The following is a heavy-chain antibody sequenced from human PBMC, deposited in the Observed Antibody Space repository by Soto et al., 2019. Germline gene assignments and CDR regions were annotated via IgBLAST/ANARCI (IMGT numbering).Heavy chain of an antibody. J-gene: IGHJ5*02. CDR2: ISSSSSYI. Sequence: EVQLVESGGGLVKPGGSLRLSCAASGFTFSSYSMNWVRQAPGKGLEWVSSISSSSSYIYYADSVKGRFTISRDNAKNSLYPQMKSLRGGETGVYYWARDPMVTFGGVIVSGGFDPWGQGTLVTVSS. D-gene: IGHD3-16*02. CDR1: GFTFSSYS. V-gene: IGHV3-21*01. CDR3: ARDPMVTFGGVIVSGGFDP.